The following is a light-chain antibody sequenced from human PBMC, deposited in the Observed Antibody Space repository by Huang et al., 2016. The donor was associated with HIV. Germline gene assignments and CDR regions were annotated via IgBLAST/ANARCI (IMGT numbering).Light chain of an antibody. CDR2: GAS. Sequence: EIVLTQSPATLSLSPGERATLSCGASQSVSSDLDWYQQTAGQAPRLRIYGASNRATGIPARFSGSGSGTDFTLTISSLEPEDFAVYYCQQRSDWPRTFGQGTKLEIK. J-gene: IGKJ2*01. CDR1: QSVSSD. CDR3: QQRSDWPRT. V-gene: IGKV3-11*01.